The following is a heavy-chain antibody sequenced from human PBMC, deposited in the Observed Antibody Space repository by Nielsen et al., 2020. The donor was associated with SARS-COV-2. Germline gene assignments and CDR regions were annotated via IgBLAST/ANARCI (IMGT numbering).Heavy chain of an antibody. V-gene: IGHV5-51*01. CDR2: IYPDSNP. CDR1: GYRFISYW. D-gene: IGHD6-19*01. CDR3: ARGDNNGWSFDY. Sequence: GESLKISCKGSGYRFISYWIGWVRQMPGKGLEWMGIIYPDSNPRYSPSFQGQVTISADKSITTAYLQWSSLRASDSAMYFCARGDNNGWSFDYWGQGSLVTVSS. J-gene: IGHJ4*02.